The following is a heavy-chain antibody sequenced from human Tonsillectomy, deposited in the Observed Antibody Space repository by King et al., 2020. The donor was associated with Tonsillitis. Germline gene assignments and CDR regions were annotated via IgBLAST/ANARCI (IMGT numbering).Heavy chain of an antibody. CDR3: ARDWDFYDSSEGHAFDI. Sequence: VQLQESGPGLVKPSETLSLTCTVSGGSISSYYWSWIRQPPGEGLEWVGCIYFSGSTHHKPSPQSRITISVDTSKNQFSLKLSPVTAADTAVYYCARDWDFYDSSEGHAFDIWGQGTMVTVSS. D-gene: IGHD3-22*01. CDR1: GGSISSYY. V-gene: IGHV4-59*01. CDR2: IYFSGST. J-gene: IGHJ3*02.